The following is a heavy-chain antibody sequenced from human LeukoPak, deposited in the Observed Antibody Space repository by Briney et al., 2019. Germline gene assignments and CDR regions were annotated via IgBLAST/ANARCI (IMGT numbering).Heavy chain of an antibody. CDR2: INHSAST. J-gene: IGHJ4*02. D-gene: IGHD2-8*01. CDR3: ASRRVMTRSFKY. Sequence: SETLSLICAVYGGSFSSYYWSWIRQPPGEGLEWIGEINHSASTNYNSSLKSRVTISVDKSENHFSLKLRSVTAADTAVYYCASRRVMTRSFKYWGQGTLVTVSS. V-gene: IGHV4-34*01. CDR1: GGSFSSYY.